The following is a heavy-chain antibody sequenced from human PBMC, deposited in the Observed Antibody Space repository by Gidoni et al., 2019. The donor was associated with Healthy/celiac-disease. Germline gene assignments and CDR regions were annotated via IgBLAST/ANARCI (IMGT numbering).Heavy chain of an antibody. CDR2: LIPIFGTA. V-gene: IGHV1-69*06. D-gene: IGHD6-13*01. Sequence: QVQLVQSGAEVTKPGSSVKVSCKASGGTFRSYAISWVRQAPGQGLEWMGGLIPIFGTANYAQKFQGRVTITADKSTSTAYMELSSLRSEDTAVYYCARDPGIAAAGNSDEGYWGQGTLVTVSS. J-gene: IGHJ4*02. CDR3: ARDPGIAAAGNSDEGY. CDR1: GGTFRSYA.